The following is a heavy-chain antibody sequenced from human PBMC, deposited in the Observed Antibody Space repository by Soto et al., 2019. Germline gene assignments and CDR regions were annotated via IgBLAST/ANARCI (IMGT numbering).Heavy chain of an antibody. CDR3: ARPKMDTAPNNPPEYYYYYYGMDV. Sequence: GASVKVCCKASGGTFSSYAISWVRQEHGQGLEWMGGIIPIFGTANYAQKFQGRVTITADESTSTAYMELSSLRSEDTAVYYCARPKMDTAPNNPPEYYYYYYGMDVWGQGTTVTVSS. CDR1: GGTFSSYA. J-gene: IGHJ6*02. D-gene: IGHD5-18*01. CDR2: IIPIFGTA. V-gene: IGHV1-69*01.